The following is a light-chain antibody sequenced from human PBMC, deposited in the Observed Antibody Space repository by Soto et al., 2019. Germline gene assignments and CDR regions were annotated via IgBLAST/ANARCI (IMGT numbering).Light chain of an antibody. V-gene: IGKV3-20*01. CDR1: QSVSSSY. Sequence: EIVVTQSPGNLSLSPGERATLSCRASQSVSSSYLAWYRQKPGQAPRLLIYGASRRATGIPDRFSGSGSGTDFTLTISRLEPADFAVYYCQHYGSSPGYTFGQGTKLEIK. CDR2: GAS. J-gene: IGKJ2*01. CDR3: QHYGSSPGYT.